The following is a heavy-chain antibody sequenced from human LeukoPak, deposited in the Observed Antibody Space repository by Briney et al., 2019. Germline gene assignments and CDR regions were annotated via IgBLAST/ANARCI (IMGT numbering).Heavy chain of an antibody. J-gene: IGHJ4*02. CDR2: IYYSGST. Sequence: PSETLSLTCTVSGGSISSYYWSWIRQPPGKGLEWIGYIYYSGSTNYNPSLKSRVTISVDTSKNQFSLKLSSVTAADTAVYYCARDIAAAGTGDHWGQGTLITVSS. CDR1: GGSISSYY. CDR3: ARDIAAAGTGDH. V-gene: IGHV4-59*01. D-gene: IGHD6-13*01.